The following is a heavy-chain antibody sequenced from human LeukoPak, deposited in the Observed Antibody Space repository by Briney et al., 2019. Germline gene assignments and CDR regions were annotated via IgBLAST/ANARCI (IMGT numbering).Heavy chain of an antibody. CDR3: ARGNIVATILGGLHGTTAFDF. CDR1: GFDFGDYY. Sequence: PSQTLTLTCNTSGFDFGDYYMSWIRQAPGKGLEWIGEMIQSGSSNYNPSLRSRVTIPGDTSSNQFSLKLNSLTAADTAVYYCARGNIVATILGGLHGTTAFDFWGQGILVTVSS. J-gene: IGHJ4*02. D-gene: IGHD5-12*01. CDR2: MIQSGSS. V-gene: IGHV4-34*01.